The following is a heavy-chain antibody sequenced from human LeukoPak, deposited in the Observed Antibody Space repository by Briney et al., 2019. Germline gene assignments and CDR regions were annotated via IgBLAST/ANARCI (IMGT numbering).Heavy chain of an antibody. D-gene: IGHD3-3*02. Sequence: ASVKVFCKASGYTFTGYYMHWVRQAPGQGLEWMGWINPNSSGTNYAQKFQGRVTMTRDTSISTAYMELSRLRSDDTAVYYCARVFDAFLQFDPWGQGTLVTVSS. CDR2: INPNSSGT. J-gene: IGHJ5*02. CDR3: ARVFDAFLQFDP. CDR1: GYTFTGYY. V-gene: IGHV1-2*02.